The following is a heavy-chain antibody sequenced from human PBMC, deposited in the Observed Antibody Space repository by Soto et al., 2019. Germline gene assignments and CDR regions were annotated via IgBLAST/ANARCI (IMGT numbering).Heavy chain of an antibody. CDR1: GFTFSSYA. D-gene: IGHD1-1*01. V-gene: IGHV3-23*01. Sequence: GGSLRLSCAASGFTFSSYAMSWVRQAPGKGLEWVSAICGSGGSTYYADSVKGRFTISRDNSKNTLYLQMNSLRAEDTAVYYCARGTVYYFDYWGQGTLVTVSS. CDR2: ICGSGGST. CDR3: ARGTVYYFDY. J-gene: IGHJ4*02.